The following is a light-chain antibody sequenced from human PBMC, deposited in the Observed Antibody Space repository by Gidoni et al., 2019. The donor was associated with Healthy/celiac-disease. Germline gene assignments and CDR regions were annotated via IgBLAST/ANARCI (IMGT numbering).Light chain of an antibody. CDR2: DAS. CDR1: QSVSSY. J-gene: IGKJ1*01. V-gene: IGKV3-11*01. CDR3: QQRSNWPSWT. Sequence: EIVLTQSPATLSLSPGERATLSCRASQSVSSYLAWYQQKPGQAPRLLIYDASNRATGIPARFSGSGSGTDFTLTISSIEHEDFAVYYCQQRSNWPSWTFGQETKVEIK.